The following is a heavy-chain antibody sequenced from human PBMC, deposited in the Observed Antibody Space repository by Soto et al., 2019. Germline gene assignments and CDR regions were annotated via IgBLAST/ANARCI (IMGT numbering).Heavy chain of an antibody. D-gene: IGHD1-7*01. J-gene: IGHJ5*02. CDR3: AREKSDLELFNWLDP. V-gene: IGHV5-10-1*01. CDR1: GYSFTTYW. Sequence: PGESLKISCEASGYSFTTYWLSWVRQMPGKGLEWMGAIDPRDSYTKYSPSFQGHVTISVDKSISTAYLQWNSLKASDTAIYYCAREKSDLELFNWLDPWGQGTLVTVSS. CDR2: IDPRDSYT.